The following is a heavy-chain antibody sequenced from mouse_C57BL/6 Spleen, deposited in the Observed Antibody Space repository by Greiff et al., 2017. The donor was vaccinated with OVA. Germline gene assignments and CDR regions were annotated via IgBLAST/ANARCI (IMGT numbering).Heavy chain of an antibody. CDR3: ARHLTAVVARGDYYAMDY. CDR2: ISSGGSYT. D-gene: IGHD1-1*01. CDR1: GFTFSSYG. V-gene: IGHV5-6*01. J-gene: IGHJ4*01. Sequence: EVKLVESGGDLVKPGGSLKLSCAASGFTFSSYGMAWVRQTPDKRLEWVATISSGGSYTYYPDSVKGRFTISRDNAKNTLYLQMSSLKSEDTAMYYCARHLTAVVARGDYYAMDYWGQGTSVTVSS.